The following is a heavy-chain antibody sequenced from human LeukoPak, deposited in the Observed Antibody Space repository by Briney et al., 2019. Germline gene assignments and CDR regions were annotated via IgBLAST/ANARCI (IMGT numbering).Heavy chain of an antibody. CDR3: GRRSCSSSSCYNIFDY. V-gene: IGHV5-51*01. D-gene: IGHD2-2*02. CDR1: GYSFSSYW. Sequence: GESLKISCKASGYSFSSYWIAWVRQMPGKGLEWMGIIYPGDSDTRYSPSFQGQVTISVDKSTSNAYLQWSSLKASDTAVYYCGRRSCSSSSCYNIFDYWGQGTLVTVSS. J-gene: IGHJ4*02. CDR2: IYPGDSDT.